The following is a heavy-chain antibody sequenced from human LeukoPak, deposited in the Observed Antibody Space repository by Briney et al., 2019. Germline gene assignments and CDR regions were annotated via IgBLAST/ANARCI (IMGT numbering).Heavy chain of an antibody. CDR2: IYHSGST. V-gene: IGHV4-30-2*01. D-gene: IGHD1-26*01. CDR3: APEYSGSYGGS. CDR1: GVSISSGGYS. Sequence: SQTLSLTCAVSGVSISSGGYSWSWIRQPPGKGLEWIGYIYHSGSTYYNPSLKSRVAISVDRSKNQFSLKLSSVTAEDTAVYYCAPEYSGSYGGSWGQGTLVTVSS. J-gene: IGHJ5*02.